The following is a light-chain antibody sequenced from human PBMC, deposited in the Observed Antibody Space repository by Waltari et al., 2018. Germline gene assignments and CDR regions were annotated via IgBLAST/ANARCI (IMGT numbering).Light chain of an antibody. CDR3: AAWDDSLNGVL. CDR2: SNY. CDR1: DSHIGTNP. J-gene: IGLJ2*01. V-gene: IGLV1-44*01. Sequence: QSVLTQSPSASGTPGQRITISCSGSDSHIGTNPVSWYQHIPGTAPRLLIYSNYQRPSGVPDGFAGSKSGTSAALASNGLQSEDEADYYCAAWDDSLNGVLFGGGTQLTVL.